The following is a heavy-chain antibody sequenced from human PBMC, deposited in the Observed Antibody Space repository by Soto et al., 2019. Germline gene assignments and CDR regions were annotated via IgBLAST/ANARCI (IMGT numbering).Heavy chain of an antibody. CDR3: ATSYYDSSGYYSFDY. CDR2: IYPGDSDT. D-gene: IGHD3-22*01. J-gene: IGHJ4*01. CDR1: GYSFTSYW. V-gene: IGHV5-51*01. Sequence: GESLKISCKGSGYSFTSYWIGWVRQMPGKGLEWMGTIYPGDSDTRYSPPFRGQVTISVDKSISTAYLQWSSLKASDTAMYYCATSYYDSSGYYSFDYWGQGTLVTVSS.